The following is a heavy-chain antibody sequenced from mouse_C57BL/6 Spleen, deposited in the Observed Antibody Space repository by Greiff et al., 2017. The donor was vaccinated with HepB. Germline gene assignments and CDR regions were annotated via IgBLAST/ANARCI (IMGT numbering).Heavy chain of an antibody. D-gene: IGHD2-10*01. CDR3: ASYYGNFYWYFDV. J-gene: IGHJ1*03. Sequence: DVQLQESGAELVKPGASVKLSCTASGFNIKDYYMHWVKQRTEQGLEWIGRIDPEDGETKYAPKFQGKATITADTSSNTAYLQLSSLTSEDTAVYYCASYYGNFYWYFDVWGTGTTVTVSS. CDR2: IDPEDGET. V-gene: IGHV14-2*01. CDR1: GFNIKDYY.